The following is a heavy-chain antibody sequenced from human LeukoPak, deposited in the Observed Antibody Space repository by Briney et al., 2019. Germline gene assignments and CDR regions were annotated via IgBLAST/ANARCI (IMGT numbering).Heavy chain of an antibody. CDR1: GFTFSSYA. CDR3: AGYYYDSSGYAFDI. V-gene: IGHV3-23*01. J-gene: IGHJ3*02. CDR2: ISGSGGST. Sequence: AGGPLRLSCAASGFTFSSYAMSWVRQAPGKGLEWVSAISGSGGSTYYADSVKGRFTISRDNSKNTLYLQMNSLRAEDTAVYYCAGYYYDSSGYAFDIWGQGTMVTVSS. D-gene: IGHD3-22*01.